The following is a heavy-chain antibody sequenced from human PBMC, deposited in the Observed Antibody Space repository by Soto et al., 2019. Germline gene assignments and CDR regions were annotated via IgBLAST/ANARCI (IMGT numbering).Heavy chain of an antibody. Sequence: GSLRLSCAASGFTFSSYGMHWVRQAPGKGLEWVAVIWYDGSNKYYADSVKGRFTISRDNSKNTLYLQMNSLRAEDTAVYYCARDLWFGELDSGSYYGMDVWGQGTTVTVSS. V-gene: IGHV3-33*01. CDR2: IWYDGSNK. D-gene: IGHD3-10*01. J-gene: IGHJ6*02. CDR3: ARDLWFGELDSGSYYGMDV. CDR1: GFTFSSYG.